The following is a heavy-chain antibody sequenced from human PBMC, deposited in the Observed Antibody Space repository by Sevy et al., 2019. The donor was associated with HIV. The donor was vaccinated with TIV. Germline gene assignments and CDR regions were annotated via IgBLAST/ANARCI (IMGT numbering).Heavy chain of an antibody. CDR3: AKEGDDYVWWSYFY. CDR2: SSGSGGST. CDR1: GFTFSSYA. V-gene: IGHV3-23*01. D-gene: IGHD3-16*01. Sequence: GGSLRLSCAASGFTFSSYAMSWVRQAPGKGLEWVSASSGSGGSTYYEDSVKGRFTTSRDNSKNTLYLQMNSLRAEDTAVYYCAKEGDDYVWWSYFYWGQGTLVTVSS. J-gene: IGHJ4*02.